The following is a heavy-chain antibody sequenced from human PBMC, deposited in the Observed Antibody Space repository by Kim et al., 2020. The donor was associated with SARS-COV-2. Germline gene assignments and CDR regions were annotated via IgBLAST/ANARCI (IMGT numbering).Heavy chain of an antibody. CDR3: AREGPDKWNDLDY. V-gene: IGHV3-48*03. D-gene: IGHD1-1*01. J-gene: IGHJ4*02. CDR1: GFTFSNFE. CDR2: ISKGGSPK. Sequence: GGSLRLSCAASGFTFSNFEMNWVRQAPGKGLEWISYISKGGSPKYYADSVRGRFTISRDNGKNSMYLQMDSLRVEDTAVYYCAREGPDKWNDLDYWGLGTLFTVSS.